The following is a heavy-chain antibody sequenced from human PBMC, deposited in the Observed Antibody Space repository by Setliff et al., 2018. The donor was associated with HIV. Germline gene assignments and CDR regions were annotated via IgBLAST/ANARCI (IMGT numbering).Heavy chain of an antibody. CDR3: ARSKTFYDFWGGYYTHGAFKI. V-gene: IGHV4-4*02. J-gene: IGHJ3*02. CDR1: GGSISSNSW. CDR2: IFYSGIT. Sequence: SETLSLTCDVSGGSISSNSWWTWVRQPPGKGLEWIGSIFYSGITYYNPSLKSRVTISVDTSKSQFSLNLTSVTAADTAVYYCARSKTFYDFWGGYYTHGAFKIWGLGTMVTVSS. D-gene: IGHD3-3*01.